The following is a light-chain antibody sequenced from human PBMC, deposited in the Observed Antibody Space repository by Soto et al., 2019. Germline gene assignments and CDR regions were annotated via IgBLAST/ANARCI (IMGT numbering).Light chain of an antibody. CDR1: QSVSSSY. CDR3: QQYGSSPPMT. J-gene: IGKJ1*01. V-gene: IGKV3-20*01. CDR2: GAS. Sequence: EIVLTQSPGTLSLSPGERATLSCRASQSVSSSYLAWYQQKPGQAPRLLIYGASSRATAIPDRFSGSGSRTAFTITITRLEPEDSGVYYWQQYGSSPPMTFGQGTKVEIK.